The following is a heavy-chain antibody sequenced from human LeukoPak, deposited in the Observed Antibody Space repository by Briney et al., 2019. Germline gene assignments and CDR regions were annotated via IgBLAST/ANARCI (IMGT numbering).Heavy chain of an antibody. Sequence: GGSLRLSCAASGFTFDDYAMHWVRQAPGKGLEWVARIDSDGSSTIYADSVKGRLTISRDNAQNTLYLQMDSLRAEDTAVYYCARGGGDHAFDVWGQGTMVTVSS. J-gene: IGHJ3*01. D-gene: IGHD2-21*02. CDR1: GFTFDDYA. CDR2: IDSDGSST. V-gene: IGHV3-74*01. CDR3: ARGGGDHAFDV.